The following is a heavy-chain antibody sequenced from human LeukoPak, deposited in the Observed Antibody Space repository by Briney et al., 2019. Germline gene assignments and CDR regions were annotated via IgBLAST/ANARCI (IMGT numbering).Heavy chain of an antibody. J-gene: IGHJ3*02. Sequence: PSETLSLTCTVSSGSISTSNYYWGWVRQPPGKALEWIGNIFYSGSTYYSPSLKSRVTISLDTSRNQFSLKLNSVTAADTAVYYCARDMYGSGPADAFDIWGQGTMVTVSS. CDR2: IFYSGST. D-gene: IGHD3-10*01. V-gene: IGHV4-39*07. CDR1: SGSISTSNYY. CDR3: ARDMYGSGPADAFDI.